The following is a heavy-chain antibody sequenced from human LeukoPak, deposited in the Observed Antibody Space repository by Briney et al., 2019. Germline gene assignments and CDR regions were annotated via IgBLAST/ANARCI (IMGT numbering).Heavy chain of an antibody. J-gene: IGHJ5*02. CDR2: ISSSSSYI. CDR3: AREGGPGDYGS. V-gene: IGHV3-21*01. D-gene: IGHD4-17*01. Sequence: GGSLRLSCAASGFTFSSYSMNWVRQAPGKGLEWVSSISSSSSYIYYADSVKGRFTISRDNAKNSLCLQMNSLRAEDTAVYYCAREGGPGDYGSWGQGTLVTVSS. CDR1: GFTFSSYS.